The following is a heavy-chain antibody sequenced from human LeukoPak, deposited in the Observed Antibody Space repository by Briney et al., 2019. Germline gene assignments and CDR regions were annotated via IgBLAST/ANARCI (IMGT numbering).Heavy chain of an antibody. CDR1: GFTFDDYA. J-gene: IGHJ1*01. V-gene: IGHV3-9*01. Sequence: GGSLRLSCAASGFTFDDYAMHWVRQAPGKGLEWASGISWNSGSIGYADSVKGRFTISRDNAKNSLYLQMNSLRAEDTALYYCAKSPRVRGSSWYPEYFQHWGQGTLVTVSS. CDR3: AKSPRVRGSSWYPEYFQH. D-gene: IGHD6-13*01. CDR2: ISWNSGSI.